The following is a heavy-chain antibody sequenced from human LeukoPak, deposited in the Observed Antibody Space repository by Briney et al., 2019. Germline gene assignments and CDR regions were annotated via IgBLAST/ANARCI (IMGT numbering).Heavy chain of an antibody. V-gene: IGHV3-53*04. J-gene: IGHJ3*02. CDR2: IYSGGST. D-gene: IGHD2/OR15-2a*01. Sequence: GGSLRLSCAASGFTVSSNYMSWVRQAPGKGLEWVSVIYSGGSTYYADSVKGRFTISRHNSKNTLYPQMNSLRAEDTAVYYCASSMTKMNDAFDIWGQGTMVTVSS. CDR1: GFTVSSNY. CDR3: ASSMTKMNDAFDI.